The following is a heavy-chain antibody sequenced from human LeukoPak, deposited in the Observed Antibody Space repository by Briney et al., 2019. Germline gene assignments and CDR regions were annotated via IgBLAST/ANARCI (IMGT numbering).Heavy chain of an antibody. D-gene: IGHD5-18*01. CDR1: GGSISSYY. CDR3: ARVSGDHSYGKSYYYYMDV. CDR2: IYYSGST. Sequence: PSETLSLTCTVSGGSISSYYWSWIRQPPGKGLEWIGHIYYSGSTNYNPSLKSRVTIAVDTSKNQFSLELSSVTAADTAVYYCARVSGDHSYGKSYYYYMDVWGKGTTVTVSS. J-gene: IGHJ6*03. V-gene: IGHV4-59*01.